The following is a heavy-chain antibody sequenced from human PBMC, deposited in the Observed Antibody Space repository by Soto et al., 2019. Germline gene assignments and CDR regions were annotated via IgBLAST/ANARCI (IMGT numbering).Heavy chain of an antibody. Sequence: GGSLRLSCAASGFTFSDYYMRWIRQAPGKGLEYISYISSSSGSTNYADSVKGRFTISRDNAKNSLYLQMSSLRAEDTAVYYCARDRGGYDRLYYYHGMDVWGPGTSVTVSS. CDR2: ISSSSGST. J-gene: IGHJ6*02. V-gene: IGHV3-11*06. D-gene: IGHD5-12*01. CDR3: ARDRGGYDRLYYYHGMDV. CDR1: GFTFSDYY.